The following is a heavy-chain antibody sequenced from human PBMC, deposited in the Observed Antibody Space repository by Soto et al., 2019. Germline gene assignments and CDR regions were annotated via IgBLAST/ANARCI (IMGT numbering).Heavy chain of an antibody. V-gene: IGHV3-23*01. J-gene: IGHJ6*03. CDR2: ISGSGGST. Sequence: GGSLSPSCAVSGFTFSSFSMSWVRQAPRKGLEWVSAISGSGGSTYYAGSVKGRFTISRDNSKNTLYLQMNSLRAEDTAVYYCVRDFGWYFRSGYRDVWGDGATVTVSS. D-gene: IGHD3-3*01. CDR1: GFTFSSFS. CDR3: VRDFGWYFRSGYRDV.